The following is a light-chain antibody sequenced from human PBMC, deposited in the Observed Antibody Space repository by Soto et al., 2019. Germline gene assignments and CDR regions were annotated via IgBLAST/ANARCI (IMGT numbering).Light chain of an antibody. Sequence: EIVMTQSPATLSVSPGERDTLSCRASQSVSSNLAWYQQKPGQAPRLLIYGASTRSTGIPARFSGSGSGTEFTLTISSLQSEDFAVYYCQQYNNWPPVTFVQGTKVEIK. V-gene: IGKV3-15*01. CDR2: GAS. CDR3: QQYNNWPPVT. J-gene: IGKJ1*01. CDR1: QSVSSN.